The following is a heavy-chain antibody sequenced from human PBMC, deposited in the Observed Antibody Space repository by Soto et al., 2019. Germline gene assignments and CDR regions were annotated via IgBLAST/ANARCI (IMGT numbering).Heavy chain of an antibody. V-gene: IGHV1-69*08. Sequence: QVQLVQSGAEVKKPGSSVRVSCKASGTIFSSYTISWVRQAPGQGLEWMGRIIPILGETNSAQKFQGRVTLTADKSKNTAYMELNSLRLEDKARYYCARGLGGRMDDWGQGTTVTVSS. CDR3: ARGLGGRMDD. J-gene: IGHJ6*02. D-gene: IGHD3-16*01. CDR2: IIPILGET. CDR1: GTIFSSYT.